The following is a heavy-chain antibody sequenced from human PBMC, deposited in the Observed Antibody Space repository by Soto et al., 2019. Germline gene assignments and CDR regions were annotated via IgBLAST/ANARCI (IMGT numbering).Heavy chain of an antibody. V-gene: IGHV1-18*01. CDR1: GYTFTSYG. J-gene: IGHJ3*02. CDR2: ISAYNGNT. D-gene: IGHD3-9*01. CDR3: ARGGRYFDWRSNAFDI. Sequence: GASVKVSCKASGYTFTSYGISWVRQAPGQGLEWMGWISAYNGNTNYAQKLQGRVTMTTDTSTSTAYMELRSLRSDDTAVYYCARGGRYFDWRSNAFDIWGQGTMVTVSS.